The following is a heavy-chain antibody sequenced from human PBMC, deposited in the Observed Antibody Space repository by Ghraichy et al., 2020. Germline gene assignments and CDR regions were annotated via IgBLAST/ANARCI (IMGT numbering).Heavy chain of an antibody. Sequence: SQTLSLTCAVYGGSFSGYYWSWIRQPPGKGLEWIGEINHSGSTNYNPSLKSRVTISVDTSKNQFSLKLSSVTAADTAVYYCARRRPSRAGYFDYWGQGTLVTVSS. CDR3: ARRRPSRAGYFDY. D-gene: IGHD3-10*01. CDR1: GGSFSGYY. V-gene: IGHV4-34*01. J-gene: IGHJ4*02. CDR2: INHSGST.